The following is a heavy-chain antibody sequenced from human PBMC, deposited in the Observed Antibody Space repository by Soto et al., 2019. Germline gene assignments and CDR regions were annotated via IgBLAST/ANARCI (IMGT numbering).Heavy chain of an antibody. D-gene: IGHD2-15*01. CDR1: GFTFSSYG. Sequence: PGGSLRLSCAASGFTFSSYGMHWVRQAPGKGLKWVAIISYDGSTKYYADSVKGRFTISRDNSKNTVYLQMNNLRPEDTAVYYCAKDTASGGSTLDYWGQGTLVTVSS. CDR2: ISYDGSTK. V-gene: IGHV3-30*18. CDR3: AKDTASGGSTLDY. J-gene: IGHJ4*02.